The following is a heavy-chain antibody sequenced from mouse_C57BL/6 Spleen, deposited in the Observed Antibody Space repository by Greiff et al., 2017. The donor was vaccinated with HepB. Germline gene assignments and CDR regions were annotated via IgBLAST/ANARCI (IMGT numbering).Heavy chain of an antibody. CDR1: GFTFSDYY. D-gene: IGHD1-1*01. CDR2: INYDGSST. Sequence: EVMLVESEGGLVQPGSSMKLSCTASGFTFSDYYMAWVRQVPEKGLEWVANINYDGSSTYYLDSLKSRFIISRDNAKNILYLQMSSLKSEDTATYYCARDGTVVPWYFDVWGTGTTVTVSS. CDR3: ARDGTVVPWYFDV. V-gene: IGHV5-16*01. J-gene: IGHJ1*03.